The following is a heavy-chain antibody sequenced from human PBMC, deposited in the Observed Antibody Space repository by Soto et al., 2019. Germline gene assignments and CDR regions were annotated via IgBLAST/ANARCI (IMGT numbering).Heavy chain of an antibody. V-gene: IGHV4-59*01. CDR1: GGSISSYY. CDR3: AGEVRPRFWSGYADDYYYMDV. D-gene: IGHD3-3*01. J-gene: IGHJ6*03. CDR2: IYYSGST. Sequence: SETLSLTCTVSGGSISSYYWSWIRQPPGKGLEWIGYIYYSGSTNYNPSHKSRVTISVDTSKNQFSLKLSPVTAADTAVYYCAGEVRPRFWSGYADDYYYMDVWGKGTTVTVSS.